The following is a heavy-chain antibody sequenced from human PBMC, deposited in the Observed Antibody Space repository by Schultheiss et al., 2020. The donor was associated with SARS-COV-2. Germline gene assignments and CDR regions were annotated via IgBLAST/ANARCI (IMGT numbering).Heavy chain of an antibody. CDR2: ISYDGSNK. J-gene: IGHJ4*02. D-gene: IGHD4-11*01. CDR3: AKGTFTVTTQMFDY. Sequence: GGSLRLSCAASGFTFSSYGMHWVRQAPGKGLEWVAVISYDGSNKYYADSVKGRFTISRDNSKNTLYLQMNSLRAEDTAVYYCAKGTFTVTTQMFDYWGQGTLVTVSS. V-gene: IGHV3-30*18. CDR1: GFTFSSYG.